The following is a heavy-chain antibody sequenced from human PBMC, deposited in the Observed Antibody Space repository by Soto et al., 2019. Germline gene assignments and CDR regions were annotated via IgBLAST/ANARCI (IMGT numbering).Heavy chain of an antibody. J-gene: IGHJ3*02. Sequence: QVQLVQSGAEVKKPGSSVKVSCKASGGTCSSYTISWVRQAPGQGIDWMGRIIPMLGIATYAQKFQGRVTITADKSTSSNYMELSNPGTEATAVYSWARDRPLYGYDACDIWGQGTMVTVSS. CDR1: GGTCSSYT. CDR3: ARDRPLYGYDACDI. CDR2: IIPMLGIA. D-gene: IGHD4-17*01. V-gene: IGHV1-69*08.